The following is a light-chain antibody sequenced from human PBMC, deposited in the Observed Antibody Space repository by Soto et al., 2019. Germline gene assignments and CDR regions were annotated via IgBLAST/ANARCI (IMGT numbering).Light chain of an antibody. CDR1: SNDVATYNY. CDR3: SSYATNTDVV. V-gene: IGLV2-14*01. CDR2: EVS. J-gene: IGLJ2*01. Sequence: QSALTQPASVSGSPGQSITISCTGTSNDVATYNYVSWYQQHPGTAPKLLIFEVSNRPAGVSNRFSGSKSGNTASLTISGLQAEDEAEYYCSSYATNTDVVSGGGTQLTVL.